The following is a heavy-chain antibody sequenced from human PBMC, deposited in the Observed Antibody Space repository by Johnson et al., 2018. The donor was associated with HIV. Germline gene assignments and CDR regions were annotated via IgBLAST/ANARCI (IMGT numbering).Heavy chain of an antibody. CDR3: ARGMWIPEIDAIDI. D-gene: IGHD5-18*01. CDR2: ISYDGSNK. CDR1: GFTFSSYG. Sequence: QVQLVESGGGVVQPGRSLRLSFAASGFTFSSYGMHWVRQAPGKGLEWVAVISYDGSNKYYADSVKGRFTVSRDNAKNSLYLQMNSLRAEDTAMYYCARGMWIPEIDAIDIWGQGTMVTVSS. J-gene: IGHJ3*02. V-gene: IGHV3-30*03.